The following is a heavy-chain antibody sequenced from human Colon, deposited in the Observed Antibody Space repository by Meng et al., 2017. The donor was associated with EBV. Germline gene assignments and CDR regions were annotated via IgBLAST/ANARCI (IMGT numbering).Heavy chain of an antibody. Sequence: PPELGPGLGKPSGTLSLTCGVSGVSISSNIRWTWVRQPPGKGLEWIGDIDDSGSTNYNPSLNSRISISLDKSKNHFSLKVNSVTAADTAVYYCARGKQDAWELLAYWGQGALVTVSS. V-gene: IGHV4-4*02. J-gene: IGHJ4*02. CDR3: ARGKQDAWELLAY. CDR1: GVSISSNIR. D-gene: IGHD1-26*01. CDR2: IDDSGST.